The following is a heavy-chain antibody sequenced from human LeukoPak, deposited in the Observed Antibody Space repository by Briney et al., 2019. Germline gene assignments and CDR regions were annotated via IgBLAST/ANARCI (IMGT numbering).Heavy chain of an antibody. Sequence: ASVKVSCKASAYTFTGYYMHWVRQAPGQGLEWMGWISPNNGGTNYAQNFQGRVTMTRDTSISTAYMELSSLRSDDTAVYYCATDSAPVGLDGFDVWGQGTMVTVSS. D-gene: IGHD2-2*01. CDR2: ISPNNGGT. CDR3: ATDSAPVGLDGFDV. CDR1: AYTFTGYY. V-gene: IGHV1-2*02. J-gene: IGHJ3*01.